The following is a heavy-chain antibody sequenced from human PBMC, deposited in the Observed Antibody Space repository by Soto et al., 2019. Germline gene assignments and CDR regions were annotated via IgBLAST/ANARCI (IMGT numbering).Heavy chain of an antibody. CDR3: AREAV. Sequence: EVQLVESGGGLVQPGGSLRLSCAASGFTFSGYWMSWVRQAPGKGLEWVANIKQDGSEQFYVDSVKGRFTISRDNAKTSLYLQMHSLRAEDTAVYYCAREAVWGQGTMVTVSS. V-gene: IGHV3-7*05. J-gene: IGHJ6*02. CDR2: IKQDGSEQ. CDR1: GFTFSGYW.